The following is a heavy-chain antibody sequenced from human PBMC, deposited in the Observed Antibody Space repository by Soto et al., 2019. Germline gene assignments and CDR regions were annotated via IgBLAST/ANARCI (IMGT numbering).Heavy chain of an antibody. V-gene: IGHV4-34*01. J-gene: IGHJ5*02. CDR2: INHSGST. Sequence: QVQLQQWGAGLLKPSETLSLTCDVYGGSFSRYYWNWIRQPPGKGLEWLGEINHSGSTNYNPSLESRVTISRDTSKTQFSLKLTSVTAADTAVYYCARGEGRLVGTWFDPWGQGTLVTVSS. CDR3: ARGEGRLVGTWFDP. D-gene: IGHD5-12*01. CDR1: GGSFSRYY.